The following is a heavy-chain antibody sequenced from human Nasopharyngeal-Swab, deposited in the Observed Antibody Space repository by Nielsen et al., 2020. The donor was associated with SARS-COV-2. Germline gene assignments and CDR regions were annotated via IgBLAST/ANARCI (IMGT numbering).Heavy chain of an antibody. J-gene: IGHJ6*03. CDR3: ARRSSIAAYYYYIDV. CDR1: GYSFTSYW. Sequence: GESLKISCKGSGYSFTSYWIGWVRQMPGKGLEWMGIIYPGDSDTRYSPSFQGQVTISADKSISTAYLQWSSLKASDTAMYYCARRSSIAAYYYYIDVWGKGTTVTVSS. D-gene: IGHD6-25*01. CDR2: IYPGDSDT. V-gene: IGHV5-51*01.